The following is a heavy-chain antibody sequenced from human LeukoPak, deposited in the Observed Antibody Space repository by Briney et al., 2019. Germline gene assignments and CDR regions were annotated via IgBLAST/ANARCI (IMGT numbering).Heavy chain of an antibody. CDR3: ARQNLNSSLYSFDY. Sequence: SETLSLTCAFYGGSFSGYYWTWIRQPPGRGLEWIGEINHGGSTNYNPSLKSRVAISVDASKNQFSLKLTSVSAADTAVYYCARQNLNSSLYSFDYWGQGILVTVSS. CDR2: INHGGST. J-gene: IGHJ4*02. V-gene: IGHV4-34*01. CDR1: GGSFSGYY. D-gene: IGHD3-16*02.